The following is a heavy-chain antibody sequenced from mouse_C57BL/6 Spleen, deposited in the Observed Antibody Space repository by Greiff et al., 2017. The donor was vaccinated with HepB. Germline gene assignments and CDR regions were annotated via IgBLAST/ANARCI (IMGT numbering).Heavy chain of an antibody. CDR3: ARGGNFYYFDY. J-gene: IGHJ2*01. V-gene: IGHV1-64*01. Sequence: VQLQQSGAEPVKPGASVKLSCKASGYTFTSYWMHWVKQRPGQGLEWIGMIHPNSGSTNYNEKFKSKATLTVDKSSSTAYMQLSSLTSEDSSVYYWARGGNFYYFDYWGQGTTLTVSS. CDR1: GYTFTSYW. CDR2: IHPNSGST.